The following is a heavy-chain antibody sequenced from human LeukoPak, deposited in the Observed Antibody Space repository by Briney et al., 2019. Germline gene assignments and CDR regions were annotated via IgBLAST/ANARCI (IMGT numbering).Heavy chain of an antibody. V-gene: IGHV4-39*07. CDR1: GGSISSSSYY. CDR2: IYYSGST. J-gene: IGHJ5*02. D-gene: IGHD6-19*01. CDR3: ARGASSGWSSRYNWFDP. Sequence: PSETLSLTCTVSGGSISSSSYYWGWIRQPPGKGLEWIGSIYYSGSTYYNPSLKSRVTISVDTSKNQFSLKLSSVTAADTAVYYCARGASSGWSSRYNWFDPWGQGTLVTVSS.